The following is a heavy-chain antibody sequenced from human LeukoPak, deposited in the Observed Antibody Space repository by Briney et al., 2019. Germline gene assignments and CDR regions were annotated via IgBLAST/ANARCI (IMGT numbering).Heavy chain of an antibody. J-gene: IGHJ3*02. CDR2: INWNGGRT. Sequence: PGGSRRLSCAASGSTFDDYGMSWVRQAPGKGLEWVSGINWNGGRTGYADSVKGRFTISRNNAKNSLYLQMNSLRAEDTALYYCARGYCTSTSCYGVAAFDIWGQGTMVTVSS. CDR1: GSTFDDYG. CDR3: ARGYCTSTSCYGVAAFDI. D-gene: IGHD2-2*01. V-gene: IGHV3-20*04.